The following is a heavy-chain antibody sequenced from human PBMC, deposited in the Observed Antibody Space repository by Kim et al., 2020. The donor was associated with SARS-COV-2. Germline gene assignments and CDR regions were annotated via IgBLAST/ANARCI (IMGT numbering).Heavy chain of an antibody. CDR3: AKDPADFWSGYMGDYNWFDP. V-gene: IGHV3-33*06. Sequence: GGSLRLSCAASGFTFSSYAMHWVRQAPGKGLEWVAVIWYDGSNKYYADSVKGRFTISRDNSKNTLYLQMNSLRAEDTAVYYCAKDPADFWSGYMGDYNWFDPWGQGTLVTVSS. D-gene: IGHD3-3*01. CDR1: GFTFSSYA. CDR2: IWYDGSNK. J-gene: IGHJ5*02.